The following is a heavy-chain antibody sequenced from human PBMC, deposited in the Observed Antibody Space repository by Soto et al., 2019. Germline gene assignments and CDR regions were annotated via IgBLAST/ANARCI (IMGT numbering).Heavy chain of an antibody. CDR1: GFTFSSYL. Sequence: QVQLVESGGGVVQPGRSLRLSCAASGFTFSSYLIHWVRQSPGKGLEWVAVIWYDGSNKYYADSVKGRFTISRDNSKNTLYLQMNSLRTEDTAVYYCARPQGISGYFPIDYWGQGTLVTVSS. D-gene: IGHD3-22*01. CDR2: IWYDGSNK. V-gene: IGHV3-33*01. J-gene: IGHJ4*02. CDR3: ARPQGISGYFPIDY.